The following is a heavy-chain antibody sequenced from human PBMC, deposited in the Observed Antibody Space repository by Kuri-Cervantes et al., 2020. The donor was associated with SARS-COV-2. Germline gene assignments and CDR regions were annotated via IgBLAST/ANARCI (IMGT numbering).Heavy chain of an antibody. J-gene: IGHJ4*02. CDR1: GGSISSGGYS. D-gene: IGHD3-16*01. CDR2: IYHSGST. CDR3: ARDWGRGELDY. V-gene: IGHV4-30-2*01. Sequence: SETLSLTCAVSGGSISSGGYSWSWIRQPPGKGLEWIGYIYHSGSTYYNPSLKSRVTISVDRSKNQFSLKLSSVTAADTAVYYCARDWGRGELDYWGQGTLVTVSS.